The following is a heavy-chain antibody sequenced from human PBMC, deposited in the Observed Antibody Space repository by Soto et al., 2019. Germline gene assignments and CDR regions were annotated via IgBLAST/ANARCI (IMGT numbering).Heavy chain of an antibody. CDR1: GGTISSWY. CDR3: VSPEGYYDSSGYTLDY. Sequence: SETLSLTCTVSGGTISSWYWSWIRQPPGKGLEWIGYIYYSGSTNCNPSLKSRVTISVDTSKNQFSLKLNSVTAADTAVYYCVSPEGYYDSSGYTLDYWGQGTLVTVSS. J-gene: IGHJ4*02. V-gene: IGHV4-59*08. CDR2: IYYSGST. D-gene: IGHD3-22*01.